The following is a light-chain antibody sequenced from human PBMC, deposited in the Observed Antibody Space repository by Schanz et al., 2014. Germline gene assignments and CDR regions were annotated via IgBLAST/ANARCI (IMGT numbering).Light chain of an antibody. Sequence: EIVLTQSPGTLSLSPGERATLSCRPSQTVVSTFLAWYQQKPGQAPRLLIYGASSRATGIPDRFGGSGSGTDFALTITRLEPADFAVYYCQQYFASPYTFGQGTKLEIK. CDR2: GAS. CDR1: QTVVSTF. V-gene: IGKV3-20*01. CDR3: QQYFASPYT. J-gene: IGKJ2*01.